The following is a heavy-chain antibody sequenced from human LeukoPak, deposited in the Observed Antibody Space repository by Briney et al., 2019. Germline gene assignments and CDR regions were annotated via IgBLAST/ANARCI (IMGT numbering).Heavy chain of an antibody. Sequence: GASVKVSCKVSGYTLTELSMHWVRQAPGKGLEWRGGFDPEDGETIYAQKFQGRVTMTEDTSTDTAYMELSSLRSEDTAVYYCATLNIVATGYYFDYWGQGTLVTVSS. CDR3: ATLNIVATGYYFDY. D-gene: IGHD5-12*01. V-gene: IGHV1-24*01. J-gene: IGHJ4*02. CDR2: FDPEDGET. CDR1: GYTLTELS.